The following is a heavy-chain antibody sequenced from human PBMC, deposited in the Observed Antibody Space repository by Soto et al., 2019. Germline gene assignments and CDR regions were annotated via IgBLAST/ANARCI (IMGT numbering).Heavy chain of an antibody. V-gene: IGHV3-15*01. CDR3: TTVGPEGITGTDY. CDR1: GFTFSNAW. J-gene: IGHJ4*02. CDR2: IKSKTDGGTT. D-gene: IGHD1-20*01. Sequence: GGSLRLSCAASGFTFSNAWMSWVRQAPGKGLEWVGRIKSKTDGGTTDYAAPVKGRFTISRDDSKNTLYLQMNSLKTEGTAVYYCTTVGPEGITGTDYWGQGTLVTVSS.